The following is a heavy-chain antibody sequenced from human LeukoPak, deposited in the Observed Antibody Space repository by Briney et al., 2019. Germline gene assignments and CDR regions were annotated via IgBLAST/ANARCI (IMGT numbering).Heavy chain of an antibody. CDR2: IYYSGST. J-gene: IGHJ4*02. CDR3: ARLRRDGYNRVLNFDY. D-gene: IGHD5-24*01. Sequence: SETLSLTCTVSGGSISSSSYYWVWIRQPPGKGLEWIGSIYYSGSTYYNPSLKSRVTISVDTSKNQFSLKLSSVTAADTAVYYCARLRRDGYNRVLNFDYWGQGTLVTVSS. CDR1: GGSISSSSYY. V-gene: IGHV4-39*01.